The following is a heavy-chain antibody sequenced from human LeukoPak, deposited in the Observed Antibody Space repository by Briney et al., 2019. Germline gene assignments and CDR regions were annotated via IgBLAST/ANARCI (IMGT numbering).Heavy chain of an antibody. CDR3: AREVVAVAGNWFDP. CDR1: GYTFTSYD. Sequence: RASVTVSCKASGYTFTSYDINWLRQAPGQGLEWMGWMNPNSGNTGYEQKFQGRATMTRNTSISTAYMELSSLRSEDTAVYYCAREVVAVAGNWFDPWGQGTLVTVSS. D-gene: IGHD6-19*01. J-gene: IGHJ5*02. CDR2: MNPNSGNT. V-gene: IGHV1-8*01.